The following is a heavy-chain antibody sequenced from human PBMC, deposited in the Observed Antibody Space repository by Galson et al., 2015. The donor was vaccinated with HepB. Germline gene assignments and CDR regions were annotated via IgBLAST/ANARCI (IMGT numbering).Heavy chain of an antibody. V-gene: IGHV1-18*01. J-gene: IGHJ4*02. D-gene: IGHD6-19*01. CDR1: GFTFSNYD. CDR3: ARHPRIAVAAPDF. CDR2: ISADNGDT. Sequence: SVKVSCKASGFTFSNYDITWVRQAPGQGLEWMGWISADNGDTNYAQRFQGRVTLTTESSTNTAYMDLRSLRSDDTAVYYCARHPRIAVAAPDFWGQGTLVTVSS.